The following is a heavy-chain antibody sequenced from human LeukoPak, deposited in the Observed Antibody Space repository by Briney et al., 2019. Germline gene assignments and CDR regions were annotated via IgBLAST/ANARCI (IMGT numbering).Heavy chain of an antibody. Sequence: SVKVSCKASGYTFTSYGISWVRQAPGQGLEWMGGIIPIFGTANYAQKFQGRVTITADESTSTAYMELSSLRSEDTAVYYCASTQDIVVVPAAIPFDIWGQGTMVTVSS. D-gene: IGHD2-2*01. CDR2: IIPIFGTA. V-gene: IGHV1-69*13. CDR3: ASTQDIVVVPAAIPFDI. J-gene: IGHJ3*02. CDR1: GYTFTSYG.